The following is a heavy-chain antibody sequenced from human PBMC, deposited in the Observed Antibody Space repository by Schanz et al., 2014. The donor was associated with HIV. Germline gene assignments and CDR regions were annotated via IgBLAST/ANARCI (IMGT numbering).Heavy chain of an antibody. CDR2: ISSSSSYI. Sequence: VQLVESGGGVVQPGRSLRLSCAASGFTFSSYSMSWVRQAPGKGLEWVSSISSSSSYIYYADSVKGRFTISRDNAKNSLYLQMNSLRAEDTAIYYCAKTSITLGMDVWGQGTTVTVSS. CDR3: AKTSITLGMDV. D-gene: IGHD1-20*01. CDR1: GFTFSSYS. J-gene: IGHJ6*02. V-gene: IGHV3-21*04.